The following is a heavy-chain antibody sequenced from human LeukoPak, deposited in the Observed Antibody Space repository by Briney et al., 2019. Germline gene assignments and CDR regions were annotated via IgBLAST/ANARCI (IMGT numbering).Heavy chain of an antibody. Sequence: SETLSLTCAVYGGSFSGYYWSWIRQPPGKGLEWIGEINHSGSTNYNPSLKSRVTISVDTSKNQFSLKLSSVTAADTAVYYCARGYDYGDYGVVEWGQGTLVTVSS. CDR1: GGSFSGYY. CDR2: INHSGST. D-gene: IGHD4-17*01. CDR3: ARGYDYGDYGVVE. V-gene: IGHV4-34*01. J-gene: IGHJ4*02.